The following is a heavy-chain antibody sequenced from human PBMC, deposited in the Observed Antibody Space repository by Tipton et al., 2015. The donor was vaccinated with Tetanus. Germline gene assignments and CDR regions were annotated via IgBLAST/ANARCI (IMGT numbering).Heavy chain of an antibody. D-gene: IGHD2-15*01. CDR2: TTEDGRND. CDR3: ASDRLIAARVHLWYDLDY. J-gene: IGHJ4*02. CDR1: GITLSRSG. V-gene: IGHV3-33*01. Sequence: SLRLSCAASGITLSRSGMPWVRQAPGKGLEWVAVTTEDGRNDYDADSVKGRFTISRYNSKNTLLLQMNSLRVDDTAVYYCASDRLIAARVHLWYDLDYGVQGILVTVAS.